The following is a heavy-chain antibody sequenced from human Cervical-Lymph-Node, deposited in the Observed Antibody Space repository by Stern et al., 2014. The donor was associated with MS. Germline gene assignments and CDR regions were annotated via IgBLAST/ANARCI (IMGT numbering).Heavy chain of an antibody. CDR2: VYSTGSI. Sequence: VQLVESGPGLVKPSETLSLTCTVSGGSISSYYWSWIRQPAGKGLEWIGRVYSTGSINYNPSLESPVTIAVGTSNNQFSLRRRSVTAADTAVYYCAREQADTAMVMDFWGQGTLVTVSS. CDR3: AREQADTAMVMDF. D-gene: IGHD5-18*01. CDR1: GGSISSYY. V-gene: IGHV4-4*07. J-gene: IGHJ4*02.